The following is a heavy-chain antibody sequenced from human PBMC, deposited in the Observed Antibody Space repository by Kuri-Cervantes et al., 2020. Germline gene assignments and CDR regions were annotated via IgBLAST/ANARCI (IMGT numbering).Heavy chain of an antibody. CDR1: GFTFSSRW. Sequence: GESLKISCAASGFTFSSRWMSWVRQAPGKGLEWVAIINQDESQKYYVGSVKGRFTISRDNAKNSLYLHMNSPRAEDTAVYYCARGLRGSGGYYDYWGQGTLVTVSS. D-gene: IGHD3-22*01. CDR3: ARGLRGSGGYYDY. CDR2: INQDESQK. J-gene: IGHJ4*02. V-gene: IGHV3-7*02.